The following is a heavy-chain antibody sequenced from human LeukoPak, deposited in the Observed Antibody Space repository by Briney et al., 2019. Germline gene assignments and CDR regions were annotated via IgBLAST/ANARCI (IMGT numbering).Heavy chain of an antibody. D-gene: IGHD2-15*01. J-gene: IGHJ4*02. CDR2: ISAYNGNT. V-gene: IGHV1-18*01. Sequence: ASVKVSCKASGHTFINYGISWVRQAPGQGLEWMGWISAYNGNTNYAQKLQGRVTMTTDTSTSTAYMELRSLRSDDTAVYYCARVVVVTRYFDYWGQGTLVTVSS. CDR3: ARVVVVTRYFDY. CDR1: GHTFINYG.